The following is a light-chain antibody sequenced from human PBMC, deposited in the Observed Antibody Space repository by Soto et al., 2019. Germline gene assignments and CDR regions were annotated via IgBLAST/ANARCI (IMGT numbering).Light chain of an antibody. Sequence: DVVMTQSPLSLPVTLGQPASISCRSSQSLAYSDGNTYLNWFQQRPGQSPRRLIYNVSNRDSGVLDRFSGSGSGSDFTLNISRVEVEDVGVYYCMQGTHWPPYTFGQGTKLEIK. J-gene: IGKJ2*01. CDR1: QSLAYSDGNTY. CDR2: NVS. V-gene: IGKV2-30*01. CDR3: MQGTHWPPYT.